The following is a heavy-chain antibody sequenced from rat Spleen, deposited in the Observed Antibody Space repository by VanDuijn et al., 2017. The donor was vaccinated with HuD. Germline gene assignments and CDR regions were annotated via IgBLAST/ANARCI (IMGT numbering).Heavy chain of an antibody. Sequence: EVQLVESGGGLVQPGKSLKLSCAASGFTFSDYYMAWVRQAPTKGLEWVATISYDGSSTYYRDSVNGRFTISRDNAKSTLYLQMDSLRSEDTATYYCTRDPGSPFDYWGQGVMVTVSS. V-gene: IGHV5-7*01. CDR3: TRDPGSPFDY. D-gene: IGHD1-4*01. CDR1: GFTFSDYY. CDR2: ISYDGSST. J-gene: IGHJ2*01.